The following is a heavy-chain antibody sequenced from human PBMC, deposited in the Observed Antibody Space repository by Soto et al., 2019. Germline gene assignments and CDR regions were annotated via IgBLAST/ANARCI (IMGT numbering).Heavy chain of an antibody. CDR1: GGTFSSYA. CDR3: ARDGQDSSSWSTTYNCFDP. CDR2: IIPIFGTA. D-gene: IGHD6-13*01. V-gene: IGHV1-69*01. Sequence: QVQLVQSGAEVKKPGSSVKVSCKASGGTFSSYAISWVRQAPGQGLEWMGGIIPIFGTANYAQKFQGRVTITADESTSTAYMELSSLRSEDTAVYYCARDGQDSSSWSTTYNCFDPWGQGTLVTVSS. J-gene: IGHJ5*02.